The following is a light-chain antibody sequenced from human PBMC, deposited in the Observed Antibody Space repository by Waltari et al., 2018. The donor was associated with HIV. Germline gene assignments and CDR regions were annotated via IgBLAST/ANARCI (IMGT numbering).Light chain of an antibody. CDR2: EVT. J-gene: IGLJ3*02. CDR3: SSYAGGHSWV. V-gene: IGLV2-23*02. CDR1: SNDHENHKL. Sequence: QSALTQPASVSGSLGQPVVISCTGTSNDHENHKLVPWYQHQPGKVPSIIIYEVTKRPSGVSNLFSCSKSTNTASLMISGLQADDDADYYCSSYAGGHSWVFGGGTKLTVL.